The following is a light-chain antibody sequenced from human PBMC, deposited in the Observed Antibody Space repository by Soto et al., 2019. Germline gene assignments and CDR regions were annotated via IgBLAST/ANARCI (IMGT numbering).Light chain of an antibody. Sequence: QSVLTQPASVSGSPGQSITISCTGTSSDVGSYNLVSWYQQHPGKAPKLMIYEGSKRPSGVSNRFSGSKSGNTASLTISGLQAEDEADYYCCSDAVTLYVFGTGTKVTVL. CDR3: CSDAVTLYV. J-gene: IGLJ1*01. V-gene: IGLV2-23*01. CDR1: SSDVGSYNL. CDR2: EGS.